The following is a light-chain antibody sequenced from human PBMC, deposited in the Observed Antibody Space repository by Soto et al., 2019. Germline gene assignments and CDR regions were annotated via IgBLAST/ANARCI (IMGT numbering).Light chain of an antibody. V-gene: IGKV3-20*01. CDR1: QTVTSSY. CDR3: QQYGSSPLT. Sequence: EIVLTQSPGTLSLSPGESATLSCRASQTVTSSYLAWYQQKPGQSPRLLIYGASSRATGIPDRFSGSGFGTELTLIISGLEPEDSAVYSCQQYGSSPLTFGGGAKVE. CDR2: GAS. J-gene: IGKJ4*01.